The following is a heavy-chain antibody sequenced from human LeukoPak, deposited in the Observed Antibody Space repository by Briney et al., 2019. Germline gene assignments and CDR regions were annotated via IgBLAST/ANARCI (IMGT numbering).Heavy chain of an antibody. D-gene: IGHD1-26*01. Sequence: SETLSLTCAVSGDSMSSIDWWSWVRQPPGKGLEWIGEIHHTGSTNCNPSLKSRVTISVDKSKNQFSLNFNSMSAADSAVYYCAANGYYTIEYWGQGTLVTVSS. CDR2: IHHTGST. CDR3: AANGYYTIEY. V-gene: IGHV4-4*02. J-gene: IGHJ4*02. CDR1: GDSMSSIDW.